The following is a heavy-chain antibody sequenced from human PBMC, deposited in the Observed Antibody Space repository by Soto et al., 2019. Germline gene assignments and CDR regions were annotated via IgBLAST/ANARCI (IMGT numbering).Heavy chain of an antibody. CDR3: ARAGYSSSWTYYYGMDV. J-gene: IGHJ6*02. D-gene: IGHD6-13*01. CDR1: GYTFTGYY. V-gene: IGHV1-2*04. Sequence: QVPLVQSGAEVKKPGASVKVSCKASGYTFTGYYMHWVRQAPGQGLEWMGWINPNSGGTNYAQKFQGWVTMTRDTSISTAYMELSRLRSDDTAVYYCARAGYSSSWTYYYGMDVWGQGTTVTVSS. CDR2: INPNSGGT.